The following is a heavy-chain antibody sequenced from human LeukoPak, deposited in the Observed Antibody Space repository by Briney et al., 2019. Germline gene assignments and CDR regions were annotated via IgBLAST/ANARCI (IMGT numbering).Heavy chain of an antibody. J-gene: IGHJ3*02. CDR2: ISAYNGNT. CDR3: AREGGAAAGHDAFDI. V-gene: IGHV1-18*01. D-gene: IGHD6-13*01. Sequence: GASVKVSCKASGYTFTSYDINWVRQATGQGLEWMGWISAYNGNTNYAQKLQGRVTMTTDTSSSTAYMELRSLRSDDTAVYYCAREGGAAAGHDAFDIWGQGTMVTVSS. CDR1: GYTFTSYD.